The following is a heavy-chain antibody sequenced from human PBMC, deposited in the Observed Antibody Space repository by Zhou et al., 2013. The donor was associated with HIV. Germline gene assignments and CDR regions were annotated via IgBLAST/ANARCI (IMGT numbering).Heavy chain of an antibody. V-gene: IGHV1-69*04. CDR2: IIPILGIA. Sequence: QVQLVQSGAEVKKPGSSVKVSCKASGGTFSSYAISWVRQAPGQGLEWMGRIIPILGIANYAQKFQGRVTITADKSTSTAYMELSSLRSEDTAVYYCAFTPQQPHDNYYYYYYMDVWGKGTTVTVSS. CDR1: GGTFSSYA. CDR3: AFTPQQPHDNYYYYYYMDV. J-gene: IGHJ6*03. D-gene: IGHD6-13*01.